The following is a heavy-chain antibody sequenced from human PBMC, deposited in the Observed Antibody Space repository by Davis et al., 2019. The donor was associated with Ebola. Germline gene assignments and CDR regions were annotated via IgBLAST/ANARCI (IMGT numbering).Heavy chain of an antibody. CDR2: MNPNSGNT. V-gene: IGHV1-8*02. CDR1: GYTFTSYG. Sequence: AASVKVSCKASGYTFTSYGISWVRQATGQGLEWMGWMNPNSGNTGYAQKFQGRVTMTRNTSISTAYMELSSLRSEDTAVYYCARVRYFWSGYSTYGMDVWGQGTTVTVSS. D-gene: IGHD3-3*01. J-gene: IGHJ6*02. CDR3: ARVRYFWSGYSTYGMDV.